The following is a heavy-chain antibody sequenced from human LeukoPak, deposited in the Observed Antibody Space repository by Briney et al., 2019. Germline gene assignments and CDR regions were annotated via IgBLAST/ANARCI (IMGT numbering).Heavy chain of an antibody. D-gene: IGHD6-19*01. CDR3: ARGWQWLVPKD. CDR2: INHSGST. J-gene: IGHJ4*02. CDR1: GGSFSGYY. V-gene: IGHV4-34*01. Sequence: KASETLSLTCAVYGGSFSGYYWSWIRQPPGKGLEWIGEINHSGSTNYNPSLKSRVTISVDTSKNQFSLKLSSVTAADTAVYYCARGWQWLVPKDWGQGTLVTVSS.